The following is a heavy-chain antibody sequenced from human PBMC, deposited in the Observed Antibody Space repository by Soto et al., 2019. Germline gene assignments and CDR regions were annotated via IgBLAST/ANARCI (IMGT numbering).Heavy chain of an antibody. J-gene: IGHJ4*02. V-gene: IGHV1-18*01. CDR1: GYTFTSYG. Sequence: ASVKVSCKASGYTFTSYGISWVRQAPGQGLEWMGWISAYNGNTNYAQKLQGRVTMTTDTSTSTASMELRSLRSDDTAVYYWASGDGRREIDYWGQGTLVTVSS. CDR2: ISAYNGNT. CDR3: ASGDGRREIDY.